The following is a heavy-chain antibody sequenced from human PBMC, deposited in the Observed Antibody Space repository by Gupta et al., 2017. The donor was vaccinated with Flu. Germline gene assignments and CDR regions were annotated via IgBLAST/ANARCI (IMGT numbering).Heavy chain of an antibody. D-gene: IGHD6-13*01. J-gene: IGHJ6*02. V-gene: IGHV3-48*02. CDR1: GFTFSSYS. CDR3: ARDHSSWYHYPDSRHYYYGMDV. CDR2: ISSSSSTI. Sequence: EVQLVESGGGLVQPGGSLRLSCAASGFTFSSYSMNWVRQAPGKGLEWVSYISSSSSTIYYADSVKGRFTISRDNAKNSLYLQMNSLRDEDTAVYYCARDHSSWYHYPDSRHYYYGMDVWGQGTTVTVSS.